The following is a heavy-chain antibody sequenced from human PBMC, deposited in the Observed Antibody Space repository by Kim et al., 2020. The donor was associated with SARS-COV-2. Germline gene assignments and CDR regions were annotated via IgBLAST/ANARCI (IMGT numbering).Heavy chain of an antibody. J-gene: IGHJ4*02. CDR1: GFTFSGYW. Sequence: GGSLRLSCAASGFTFSGYWMSWVRQAPGKGLEWVANIKQDGSEKYYVDSVKGRFTISRDNAKNSLYLQMNSLRAEDTAVYYCARDWGRPGYWGQGTLVTV. V-gene: IGHV3-7*01. D-gene: IGHD3-16*01. CDR3: ARDWGRPGY. CDR2: IKQDGSEK.